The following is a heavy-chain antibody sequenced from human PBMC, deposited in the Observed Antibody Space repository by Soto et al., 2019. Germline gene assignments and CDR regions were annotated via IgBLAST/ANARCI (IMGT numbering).Heavy chain of an antibody. CDR2: IKEDGSEK. D-gene: IGHD1-26*01. V-gene: IGHV3-7*03. J-gene: IGHJ4*02. CDR1: QFTFSNFW. CDR3: ARLRKGGFCDY. Sequence: PGGSLRLSCAASQFTFSNFWMTWVRQAPGKGLEWVVNIKEDGSEKYYVDSVKARFTISRDSAKNSLYLHMDSLRAEDTAVYYCARLRKGGFCDYWGQGPLVTVSS.